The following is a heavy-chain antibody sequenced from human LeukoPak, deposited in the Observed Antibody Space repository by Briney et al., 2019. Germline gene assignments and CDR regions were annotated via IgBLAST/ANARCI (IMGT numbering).Heavy chain of an antibody. Sequence: PGGSLRLSCAASGFTFSSYAVSWVRQAPGKGLEWVSAISGSGGSTYYADSVKGRFTISRDNSKNTLYLQMNSLRAEDTAVYYCAKVRDGYSKYYFDYWGQGTLVSVSS. CDR1: GFTFSSYA. J-gene: IGHJ4*02. CDR3: AKVRDGYSKYYFDY. D-gene: IGHD5-24*01. CDR2: ISGSGGST. V-gene: IGHV3-23*01.